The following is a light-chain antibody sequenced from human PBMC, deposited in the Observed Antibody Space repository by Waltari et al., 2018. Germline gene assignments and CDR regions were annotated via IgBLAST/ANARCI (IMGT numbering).Light chain of an antibody. CDR2: DAS. CDR1: QSVRTF. CDR3: QQRSDWLT. Sequence: EVVLTQSPAILSLSPGERATLSCRASQSVRTFVAWYQQKPGQAPRLLIYDASNRATGIPARFSGSGSGTDFTLTISSLEPKDFAVYYCQQRSDWLTFGGGTRVEIK. J-gene: IGKJ4*01. V-gene: IGKV3-11*01.